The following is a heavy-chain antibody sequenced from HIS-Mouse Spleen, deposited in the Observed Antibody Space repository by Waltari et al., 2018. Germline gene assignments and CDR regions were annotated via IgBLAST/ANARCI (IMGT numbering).Heavy chain of an antibody. D-gene: IGHD6-13*01. J-gene: IGHJ2*01. CDR2: IYYSGPT. Sequence: QLQLQESGPGLVKPSETLSLTCTVSGGSISSSSYYWGWIRQPPGKGLEWIVSIYYSGPTYYNPSLKGRVTISVDTSKNHFSLKLSSVTAADTAVYYCAREIPYSSSWYDWYFDLWGRGTLVTVSS. CDR3: AREIPYSSSWYDWYFDL. CDR1: GGSISSSSYY. V-gene: IGHV4-39*07.